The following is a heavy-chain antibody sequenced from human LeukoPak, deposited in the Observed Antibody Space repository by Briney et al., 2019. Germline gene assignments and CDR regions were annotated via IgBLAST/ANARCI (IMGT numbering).Heavy chain of an antibody. CDR3: ARSITIFGVGPTFDP. J-gene: IGHJ5*02. CDR2: IYYSGST. Sequence: SETLSPTCTVSGGSISSYYWSWIRQPPGKGLEWIGYIYYSGSTNYNPSLKSRVTISVDTSKNQFSLKLSSVTAADTAVYYCARSITIFGVGPTFDPWGQGTLVTVSS. V-gene: IGHV4-59*01. D-gene: IGHD3-3*01. CDR1: GGSISSYY.